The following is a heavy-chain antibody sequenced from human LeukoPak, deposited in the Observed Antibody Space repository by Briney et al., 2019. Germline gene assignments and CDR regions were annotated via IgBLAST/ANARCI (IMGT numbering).Heavy chain of an antibody. CDR1: GGPISSYY. D-gene: IGHD1-7*01. J-gene: IGHJ4*02. V-gene: IGHV4-59*04. CDR2: IYYSGST. CDR3: AALELSGPDY. Sequence: KPSETLSLTCTVSGGPISSYYWSWIRQPPGKGLEWIGSIYYSGSTYYNPSLKSRVTISVDTSKNQFSLKLSSVTAADTAVYYCAALELSGPDYWGQGTLVTVSS.